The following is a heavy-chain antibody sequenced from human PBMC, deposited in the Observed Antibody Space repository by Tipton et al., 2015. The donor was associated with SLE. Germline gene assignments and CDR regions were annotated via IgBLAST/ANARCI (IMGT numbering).Heavy chain of an antibody. CDR3: ARGSHSFDD. J-gene: IGHJ4*02. CDR1: GGSISSSSYY. V-gene: IGHV4-39*07. CDR2: IYYNGRA. Sequence: TLSLTCTVSGGSISSSSYYWAWSRQPPGKGLEWIASIYYNGRAYYNPSLKSRVTMSVDTAKKQFSLKLSSVTAADTAGYYCARGSHSFDDWGQGTLVTVSS.